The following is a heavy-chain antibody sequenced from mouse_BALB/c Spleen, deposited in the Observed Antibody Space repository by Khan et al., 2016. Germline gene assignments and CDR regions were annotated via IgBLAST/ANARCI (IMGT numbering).Heavy chain of an antibody. J-gene: IGHJ4*01. V-gene: IGHV1S137*01. CDR3: AREGLNYDYAMDY. CDR1: GYTFTDYA. Sequence: VQLQESGAELVRPGVSVKISCKGSGYTFTDYAMHWVKQSHAKSLEWIGVISTYYGDTSYNQKFEGKATMTVDKSSSTAYMELARLTSEDSAIYYYAREGLNYDYAMDYWGQGTSVTVSS. CDR2: ISTYYGDT. D-gene: IGHD2-1*01.